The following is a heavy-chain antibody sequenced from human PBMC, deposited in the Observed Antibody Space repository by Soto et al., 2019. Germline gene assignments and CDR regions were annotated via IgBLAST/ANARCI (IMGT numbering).Heavy chain of an antibody. CDR3: ARESGGSSWFTQFYY. Sequence: EVQLVESGGGLVQPGGSLRLSCAASGFTFSSYSMNWVSQAPGKGLEWVSYISSSSSTIYYADSVKGRFTISRDNAKNSLYLQMNSLRDEDTAVYYCARESGGSSWFTQFYYWGQGTLVTVSS. D-gene: IGHD6-13*01. V-gene: IGHV3-48*02. J-gene: IGHJ4*02. CDR1: GFTFSSYS. CDR2: ISSSSSTI.